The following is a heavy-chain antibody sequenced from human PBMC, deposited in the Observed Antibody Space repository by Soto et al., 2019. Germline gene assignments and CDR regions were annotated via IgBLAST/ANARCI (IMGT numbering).Heavy chain of an antibody. CDR2: ISSSGSTI. CDR3: ARPMSPGDIVATAEIGYYYYGMDV. V-gene: IGHV3-11*01. D-gene: IGHD5-12*01. J-gene: IGHJ6*02. CDR1: GFTFSDYY. Sequence: GGSLRLSCAASGFTFSDYYMSWIRQAPGKGLEWVSYISSSGSTIYYADSVKGRFTISRDNAKNSLYLQMNSLRAEDTAVYYCARPMSPGDIVATAEIGYYYYGMDVWGQGTTVTVSS.